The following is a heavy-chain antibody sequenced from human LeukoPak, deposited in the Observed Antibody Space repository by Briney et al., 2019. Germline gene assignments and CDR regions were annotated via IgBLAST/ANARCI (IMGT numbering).Heavy chain of an antibody. CDR3: AKGGSGFGFYCGMVV. D-gene: IGHD3-10*01. Sequence: HAGGSLRLSCAASEFTLSNFAMNWVRQAPGKGLEWVSVTSDSGTTTYYADSVKGRFTMSRDNSKNTLFLQMNSLRAEDTAVYYCAKGGSGFGFYCGMVVWGQGTTVTVSS. J-gene: IGHJ6*02. V-gene: IGHV3-23*01. CDR2: TSDSGTTT. CDR1: EFTLSNFA.